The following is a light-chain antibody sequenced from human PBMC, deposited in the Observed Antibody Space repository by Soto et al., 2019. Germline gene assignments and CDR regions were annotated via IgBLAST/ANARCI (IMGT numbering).Light chain of an antibody. CDR3: QQYYRPWT. CDR2: WAS. V-gene: IGKV4-1*01. Sequence: DIVMTQSPDSLAVSLGERATINCKSSQSVLYSSNNKNYLAWYQQKPGQPPKLLISWASTRESGVPDRFSVSGSGTDFTLTISSLQAEDVAVYYCQQYYRPWTFGQGTKVEIK. CDR1: QSVLYSSNNKNY. J-gene: IGKJ1*01.